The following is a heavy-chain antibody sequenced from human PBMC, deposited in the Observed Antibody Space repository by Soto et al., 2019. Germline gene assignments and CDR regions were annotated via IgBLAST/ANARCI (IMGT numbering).Heavy chain of an antibody. CDR1: GFSLSTSGMC. Sequence: ASGPTLVNPTQTLTLTCTFSGFSLSTSGMCVSWIRQPPGKALEWLALIDWDDDKYYSTSLKTRLTISKDTSKNQVVLTMTNMDPVDTATYYCARTHITMVRGVTWCNWFDPWGQGTLVTVSS. CDR2: IDWDDDK. J-gene: IGHJ5*02. CDR3: ARTHITMVRGVTWCNWFDP. V-gene: IGHV2-70*01. D-gene: IGHD3-10*01.